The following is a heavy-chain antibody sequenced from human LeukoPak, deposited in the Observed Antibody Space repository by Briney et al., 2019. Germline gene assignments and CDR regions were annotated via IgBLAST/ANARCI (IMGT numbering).Heavy chain of an antibody. CDR2: ISAYNGNT. CDR1: GYTFTSYG. Sequence: ASVKVSCKASGYTFTSYGISWVRQAPGQGLEWMGWISAYNGNTNYAQKLQGRVTMTTDTSTSTAYMELRSLRSDDTAVYYCARDYYDSSLYNAFDIWGQGTMVTVSS. CDR3: ARDYYDSSLYNAFDI. D-gene: IGHD3-22*01. V-gene: IGHV1-18*01. J-gene: IGHJ3*02.